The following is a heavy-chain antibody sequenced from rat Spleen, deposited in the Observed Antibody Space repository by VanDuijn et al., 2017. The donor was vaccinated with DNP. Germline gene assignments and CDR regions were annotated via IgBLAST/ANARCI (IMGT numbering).Heavy chain of an antibody. Sequence: EVQLVESGGGLVQPGRSMKLSCAASGFTFSNYYMAWVRQAPKKGLEWVATISYDGSSTYYRDSVKGRFTISRDNAKSTLYLQMDSLRSEDTATYYCTTRGYAMDAWGQGTSVTVSS. V-gene: IGHV5-7*01. CDR2: ISYDGSST. CDR1: GFTFSNYY. J-gene: IGHJ4*01. CDR3: TTRGYAMDA.